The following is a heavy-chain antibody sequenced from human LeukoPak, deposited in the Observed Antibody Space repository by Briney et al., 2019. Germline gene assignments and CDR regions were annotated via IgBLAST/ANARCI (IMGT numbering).Heavy chain of an antibody. D-gene: IGHD1-26*01. V-gene: IGHV5-51*01. J-gene: IGHJ3*02. Sequence: KGRESLQISFKGSGSTFTTYWIGWVRQVPGKSLEWMWIIYPGDSDTRYSPSFQGQVTISADKSISTTYLQWSSLKASDTAIYYCARPGIVGATSAFDIWGQGTMVTVSS. CDR2: IYPGDSDT. CDR3: ARPGIVGATSAFDI. CDR1: GSTFTTYW.